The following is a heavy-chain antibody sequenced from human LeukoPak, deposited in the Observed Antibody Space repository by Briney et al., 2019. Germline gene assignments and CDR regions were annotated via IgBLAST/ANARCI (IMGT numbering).Heavy chain of an antibody. Sequence: GGSLRLSCAASGFTFSSYAMSWVRQAPGKGLEWVSAISGSGGSTYYADSVKGRFTISRDNSKTTLYLQMNSLRAEDTAVYYCAKESYDILTGYPTFGDYWGQGTLVTVSS. V-gene: IGHV3-23*01. D-gene: IGHD3-9*01. CDR3: AKESYDILTGYPTFGDY. J-gene: IGHJ4*02. CDR2: ISGSGGST. CDR1: GFTFSSYA.